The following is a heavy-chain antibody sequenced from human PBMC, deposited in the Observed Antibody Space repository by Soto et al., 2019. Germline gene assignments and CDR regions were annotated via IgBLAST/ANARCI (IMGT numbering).Heavy chain of an antibody. Sequence: GSLRLSCAASGFTFSHYGMHLVRHAPGKELEGVAVISNDLNNKNYDDSVNGRFTISRDNSKNTLNLQLNSLRAEDTAVYFCAKYRVSELRNGWPKGHWGQGALVTVSS. CDR2: ISNDLNNK. CDR3: AKYRVSELRNGWPKGH. J-gene: IGHJ4*02. V-gene: IGHV3-30*18. CDR1: GFTFSHYG. D-gene: IGHD6-19*01.